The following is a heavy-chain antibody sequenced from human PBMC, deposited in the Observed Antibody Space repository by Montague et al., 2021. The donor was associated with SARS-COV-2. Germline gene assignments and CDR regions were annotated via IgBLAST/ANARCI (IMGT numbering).Heavy chain of an antibody. CDR1: GGSINDHY. CDR2: ISSNGKT. V-gene: IGHV4-59*08. CDR3: ARQGYYDSAGYHWHLDL. D-gene: IGHD3-22*01. Sequence: SGTLSLTCTVSGGSINDHYRSWIRQSPGKGLEWIGYISSNGKTNYNPSLKSRVTLSADASRNEFSLKLDSVTAADTAVYFCARQGYYDSAGYHWHLDLWGRGMLVTVSS. J-gene: IGHJ2*01.